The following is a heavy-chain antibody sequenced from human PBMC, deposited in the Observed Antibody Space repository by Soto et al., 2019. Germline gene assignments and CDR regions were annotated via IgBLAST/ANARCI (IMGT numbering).Heavy chain of an antibody. D-gene: IGHD2-15*01. V-gene: IGHV2-5*02. CDR1: GFSLSTSGVG. J-gene: IGHJ5*02. CDR3: ARSPPSGGSCDRCNWFDP. CDR2: IYWDDDK. Sequence: QITLKESGPTLVKPTQTLTLTCTFSGFSLSTSGVGVGWIRQPPGKALEWLALIYWDDDKRYSPSLKSRLTITKDNSKSQVVLTLTNMDPVDTATYYCARSPPSGGSCDRCNWFDPWGQGTLVTVSS.